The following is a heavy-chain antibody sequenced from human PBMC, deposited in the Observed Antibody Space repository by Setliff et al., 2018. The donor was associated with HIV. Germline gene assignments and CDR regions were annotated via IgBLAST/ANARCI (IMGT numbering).Heavy chain of an antibody. J-gene: IGHJ2*01. CDR1: GGSINSGTYY. CDR3: ARGAEYPNWYFDL. V-gene: IGHV4-61*02. CDR2: VYNSGSA. Sequence: PSETLSLTCSVSGGSINSGTYYWSWIRQPAGKGLEWIGRVYNSGSANYNPSLTSRVTMSVDTSKNRFSLNLNSLTAADTAIYYCARGAEYPNWYFDLWGRGTLVTVSS.